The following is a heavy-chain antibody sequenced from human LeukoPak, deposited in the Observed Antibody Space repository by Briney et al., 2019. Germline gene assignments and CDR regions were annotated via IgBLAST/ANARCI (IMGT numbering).Heavy chain of an antibody. CDR3: ARLSGYDWESSYDY. CDR1: GGSISSGRYY. Sequence: PSETLSLTCTVSGGSISSGRYYWSWIRQPAGKGLEWIGRVSTTGSTNYNPSLKSRVTISVDTSKKQFSLKLSSVTAADTAVYYCARLSGYDWESSYDYWGQGTLVTVSS. J-gene: IGHJ4*02. CDR2: VSTTGST. D-gene: IGHD5-12*01. V-gene: IGHV4-61*02.